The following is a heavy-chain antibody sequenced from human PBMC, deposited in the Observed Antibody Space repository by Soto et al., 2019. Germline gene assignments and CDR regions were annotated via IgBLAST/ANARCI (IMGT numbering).Heavy chain of an antibody. CDR1: SGSISSYY. Sequence: SETLSLTCTVSSGSISSYYWSWIRQPPGKGLEWIGYIYYSGSTNYNPSLKSRVTISVDTSKNQFSLKLSSVTAADTAVYYCARTFYGGLFDYWGQGTLVTVSS. V-gene: IGHV4-59*01. CDR3: ARTFYGGLFDY. D-gene: IGHD4-17*01. CDR2: IYYSGST. J-gene: IGHJ4*02.